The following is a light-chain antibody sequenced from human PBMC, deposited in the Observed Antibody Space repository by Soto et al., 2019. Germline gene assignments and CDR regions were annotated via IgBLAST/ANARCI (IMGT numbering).Light chain of an antibody. CDR1: SSDVGGYSY. CDR3: SSYAGSNNFV. CDR2: EVS. V-gene: IGLV2-8*01. Sequence: QSALTQPPSASGSPGQSVAISCTGTSSDVGGYSYVSWYQQHPGKAPKVMIYEVSKRPSGVPDRFSGSKSGNTASLTVSGLQAEDEADYYCSSYAGSNNFVFGPGTKLTVL. J-gene: IGLJ1*01.